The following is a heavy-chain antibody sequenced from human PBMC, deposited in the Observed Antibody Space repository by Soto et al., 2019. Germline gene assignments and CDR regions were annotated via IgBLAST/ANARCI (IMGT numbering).Heavy chain of an antibody. J-gene: IGHJ5*02. V-gene: IGHV3-23*01. D-gene: IGHD4-4*01. CDR2: ISRGGGST. CDR1: GFTFSSYA. Sequence: EVQLLESGGGLVQPGGSLRLSCAASGFTFSSYAMSWVRQAPGKGLEWVSVISRGGGSTYYADSVKGRFTISRDNSKNTLYLQVNSLRAEDTAVYYCAKGTYSKGFDPWGQGTLVTVSS. CDR3: AKGTYSKGFDP.